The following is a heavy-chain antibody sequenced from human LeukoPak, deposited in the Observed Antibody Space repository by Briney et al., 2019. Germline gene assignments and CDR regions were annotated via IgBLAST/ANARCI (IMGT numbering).Heavy chain of an antibody. Sequence: GGSLRLSCAASGFTLSSNYMSWVRQAPGKGLEGVSVISNDGSTYYADSVKSRFTNSRHNSKNTLYLQMNGQRAEDTAVYYFARASYCTANYFDYLCQGTLVAVSS. CDR1: GFTLSSNY. J-gene: IGHJ4*02. V-gene: IGHV3-53*04. CDR2: ISNDGST. CDR3: ARASYCTANYFDY. D-gene: IGHD5-18*01.